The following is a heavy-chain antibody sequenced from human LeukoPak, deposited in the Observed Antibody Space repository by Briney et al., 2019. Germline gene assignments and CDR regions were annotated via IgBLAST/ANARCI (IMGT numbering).Heavy chain of an antibody. Sequence: GASVKVSCKASGYTFTNYAMHWVRQAPGQRLEWMGWINAGNGDTKYSQKFQGRVTITRDTSTSTAYMELRRLRSDDTAVYYCARGARYDILAGYPLYYYGMDVWGQGTTVTVSS. CDR3: ARGARYDILAGYPLYYYGMDV. CDR1: GYTFTNYA. V-gene: IGHV1-3*01. J-gene: IGHJ6*02. CDR2: INAGNGDT. D-gene: IGHD3-9*01.